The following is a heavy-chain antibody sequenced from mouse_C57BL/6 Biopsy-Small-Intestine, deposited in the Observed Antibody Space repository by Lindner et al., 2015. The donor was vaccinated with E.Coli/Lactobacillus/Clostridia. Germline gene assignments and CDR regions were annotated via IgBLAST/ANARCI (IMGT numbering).Heavy chain of an antibody. V-gene: IGHV1-63*01. J-gene: IGHJ4*01. CDR1: GYTFTEYT. D-gene: IGHD2-5*01. CDR2: IYPGGGYT. Sequence: VQLQESGAELVKPGASVKLSCKASGYTFTEYTIHWVKQRPGHGLEWIGDIYPGGGYTNYNEKFKGKATLTADKSSSTAYMQFSSLTSEDSAIYYCARSNYDAMDYWGQGTSVTVSS. CDR3: ARSNYDAMDY.